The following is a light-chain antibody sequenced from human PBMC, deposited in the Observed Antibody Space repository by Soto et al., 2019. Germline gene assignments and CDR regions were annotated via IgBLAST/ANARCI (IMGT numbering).Light chain of an antibody. CDR1: SSNIGSNY. V-gene: IGLV1-47*01. CDR3: AAWDDSLSGLYV. CDR2: RNS. Sequence: QSVLTQPPSASGTPGQRVTISCSGSSSNIGSNYVYWYQQLPGTAPKLLIYRNSQRPSGVPDRFSGSKSGTSGSLAISGLRSEDEADYYCAAWDDSLSGLYVFGTGTKVTVL. J-gene: IGLJ1*01.